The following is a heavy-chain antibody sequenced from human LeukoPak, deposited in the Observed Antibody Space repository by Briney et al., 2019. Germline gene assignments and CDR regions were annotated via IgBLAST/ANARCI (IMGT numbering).Heavy chain of an antibody. Sequence: GGSLRLSCGASGFTFSTNAMSWVRQAPGKGLEWVSGISDGGGRTFYAESVKGRFTVSRDNSKNTLYLRMNSLRAEDTAIYYCTKNQILDDSGSWYAFGGQGTLVTVSS. D-gene: IGHD6-13*01. V-gene: IGHV3-23*01. J-gene: IGHJ4*02. CDR2: ISDGGGRT. CDR3: TKNQILDDSGSWYAF. CDR1: GFTFSTNA.